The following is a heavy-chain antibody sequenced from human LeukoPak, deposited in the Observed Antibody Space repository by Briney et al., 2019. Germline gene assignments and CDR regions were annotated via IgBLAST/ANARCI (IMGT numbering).Heavy chain of an antibody. CDR2: IRSKAYGGTT. CDR1: GFTFGDYA. Sequence: AGGSLRLSCTASGFTFGDYAMSWFRQAPGKGLEWVGFIRSKAYGGTTEYAASVKGRFAISRDDSKSTAYLQMNSLKTEDTAVYYCTRERTYMITFGGVIVKDPDHAFDIWGQGTMVTVSS. J-gene: IGHJ3*02. CDR3: TRERTYMITFGGVIVKDPDHAFDI. V-gene: IGHV3-49*03. D-gene: IGHD3-16*02.